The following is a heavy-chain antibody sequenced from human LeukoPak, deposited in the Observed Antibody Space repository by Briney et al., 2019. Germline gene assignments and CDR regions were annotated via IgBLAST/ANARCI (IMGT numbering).Heavy chain of an antibody. CDR3: ARRDGYYMDV. Sequence: QAGGSLRLSCAASGFTFSSYAMSWVRQAPGKGLEWVSAISGSGGSTYYADSVKGRFTISRDNAKNALYLQMNSLRVEDTAVYYCARRDGYYMDVWGKGTTVTVSS. CDR2: ISGSGGST. D-gene: IGHD2-21*02. V-gene: IGHV3-23*01. CDR1: GFTFSSYA. J-gene: IGHJ6*03.